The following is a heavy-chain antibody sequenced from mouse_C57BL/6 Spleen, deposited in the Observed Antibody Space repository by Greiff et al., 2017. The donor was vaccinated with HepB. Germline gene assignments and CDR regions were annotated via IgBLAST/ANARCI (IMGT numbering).Heavy chain of an antibody. Sequence: EVQLQQSGEGLVKPGGSLKLSCAASGFTFSSYAMSWVRQTPEKRLEWVAYISSGGDYIYYADTVKGRFTISRDNARNTLYLQMSSLKSEDTAMYYCTRAYYSNYYWYFDVWGTGTTVTVSS. D-gene: IGHD2-5*01. CDR1: GFTFSSYA. V-gene: IGHV5-9-1*02. J-gene: IGHJ1*03. CDR2: ISSGGDYI. CDR3: TRAYYSNYYWYFDV.